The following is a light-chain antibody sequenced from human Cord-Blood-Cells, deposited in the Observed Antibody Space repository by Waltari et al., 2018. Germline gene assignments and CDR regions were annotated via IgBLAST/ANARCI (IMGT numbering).Light chain of an antibody. CDR3: QQYKSYSWT. V-gene: IGKV1-5*01. CDR2: DAS. CDR1: HSISSW. J-gene: IGKJ1*01. Sequence: DIQMTQSPSTLSASVGDRVTITCRASHSISSWLTWYHQNPGKAPKLLICDASSLESGVPSRFSGSGSGTEFTLTISSLQPDDFATYYCQQYKSYSWTFGQGTKVESK.